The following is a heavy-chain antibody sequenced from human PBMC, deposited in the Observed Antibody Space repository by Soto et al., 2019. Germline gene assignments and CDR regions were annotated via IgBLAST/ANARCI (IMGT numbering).Heavy chain of an antibody. CDR1: GGSISSYY. V-gene: IGHV4-59*01. CDR3: ARDGRLSWGLYYYGMDV. Sequence: QVQLQESGPGLVKPSETLSLTCTVSGGSISSYYWSWIRQPPGKGLEWIGYIYYSGSTNYNPSLKSRVTISVDTSKNQFSLKLSSVTAADTAVYYCARDGRLSWGLYYYGMDVWGQGTTVTVSS. CDR2: IYYSGST. J-gene: IGHJ6*02. D-gene: IGHD3-16*01.